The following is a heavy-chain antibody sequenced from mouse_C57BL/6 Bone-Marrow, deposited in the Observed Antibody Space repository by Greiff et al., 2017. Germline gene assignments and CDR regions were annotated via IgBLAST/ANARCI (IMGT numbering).Heavy chain of an antibody. CDR3: ARERYYYGSSFYWYFDV. Sequence: EVKLQESGPELVKPGASVKMSCKASGYTFTDYNMHWVKQSHGKSLEWIGYINPNNGGTSYNQKFKGKATLTVNKSSSPAYMELRSLTSEDSAVYYCARERYYYGSSFYWYFDVWGTGTTVTVSS. CDR2: INPNNGGT. CDR1: GYTFTDYN. J-gene: IGHJ1*03. V-gene: IGHV1-22*01. D-gene: IGHD1-1*01.